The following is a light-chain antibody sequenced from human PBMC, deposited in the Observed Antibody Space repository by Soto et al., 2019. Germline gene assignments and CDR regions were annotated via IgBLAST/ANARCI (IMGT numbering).Light chain of an antibody. Sequence: QAVLTQPPSASETPGQRGTISCSGSSSNIGRNTVNWYQQLPGTAPKLVIYSNNQRPSGVPDRFSGSKSGTSGSLAISGLQSEDEADYYCAAWDNSLSEYVFGTGTKVTVL. CDR3: AAWDNSLSEYV. CDR2: SNN. CDR1: SSNIGRNT. V-gene: IGLV1-44*01. J-gene: IGLJ1*01.